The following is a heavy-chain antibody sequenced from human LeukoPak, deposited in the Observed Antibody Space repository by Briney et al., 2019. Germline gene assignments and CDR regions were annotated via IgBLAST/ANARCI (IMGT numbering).Heavy chain of an antibody. Sequence: GGSLRLSCAASGFTFSSYGMHWVRQAPGKGLEWVAVISYDGSNKYYADSVKGRFTISRDNSKNTLYLQMNSLRAEDTAVYYCARPLSTVTTVPLDYWGQGTLVTVSS. J-gene: IGHJ4*02. V-gene: IGHV3-30*03. CDR3: ARPLSTVTTVPLDY. CDR2: ISYDGSNK. D-gene: IGHD4-17*01. CDR1: GFTFSSYG.